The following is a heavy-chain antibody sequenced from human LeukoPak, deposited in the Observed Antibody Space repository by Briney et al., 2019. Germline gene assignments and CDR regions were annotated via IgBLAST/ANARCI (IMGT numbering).Heavy chain of an antibody. CDR3: ARDFREGIFGVVTDYYMDV. J-gene: IGHJ6*03. Sequence: ASVKVSCKASGYTFTSYDINWVRQATGQGLEWMGWMNPNSGNTGYAQKFQGRVTMTRNTSISTAYMELSSLRSDDTAVYYCARDFREGIFGVVTDYYMDVWGKGTTVTVSS. CDR1: GYTFTSYD. V-gene: IGHV1-8*01. D-gene: IGHD3-3*01. CDR2: MNPNSGNT.